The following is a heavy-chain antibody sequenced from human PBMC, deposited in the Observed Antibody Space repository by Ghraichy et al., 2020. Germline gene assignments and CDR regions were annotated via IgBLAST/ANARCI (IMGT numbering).Heavy chain of an antibody. CDR1: GFIFSDHY. Sequence: GVLRLSCTASGFIFSDHYMDWVRQAPGKGLEWVGRIKNKDYSYATEYAASVKGRFTISRDESKNSMDLQMNSLKAEDTAVYYCARSSGWYFALEIWGQGITVTVTS. D-gene: IGHD6-19*01. CDR2: IKNKDYSYAT. V-gene: IGHV3-72*01. CDR3: ARSSGWYFALEI. J-gene: IGHJ3*02.